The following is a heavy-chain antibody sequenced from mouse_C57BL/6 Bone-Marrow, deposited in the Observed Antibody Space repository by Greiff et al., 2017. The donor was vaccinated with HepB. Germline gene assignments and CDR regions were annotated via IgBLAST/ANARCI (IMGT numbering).Heavy chain of an antibody. CDR2: IFPGSGST. CDR3: ARKYYGSPWFAY. D-gene: IGHD1-1*01. Sequence: VKLVESGPELVRPGASVKISCKAPGYTFTSHWMQWVRQRPGQGLEWIGEIFPGSGSTYYNEKFKGKATLTVDTPSSTAYMQLSSLTSEDSAVYFCARKYYGSPWFAYWGQGTLVTVSA. J-gene: IGHJ3*01. CDR1: GYTFTSHW. V-gene: IGHV1-56*01.